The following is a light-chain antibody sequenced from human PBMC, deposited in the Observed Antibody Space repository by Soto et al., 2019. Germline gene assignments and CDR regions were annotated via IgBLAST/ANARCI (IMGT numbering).Light chain of an antibody. J-gene: IGKJ4*01. CDR3: QHRANWPLT. CDR2: DTS. CDR1: QSVINY. V-gene: IGKV3-11*01. Sequence: EIVLTNSPVTLSLSPGDRATLSCRASQSVINYLAWYQQKPGQAPRLLIYDTSNRATGIPARFSGSGSGTDFTLIISSLEPEDFAVYYCQHRANWPLTCGGGTKG.